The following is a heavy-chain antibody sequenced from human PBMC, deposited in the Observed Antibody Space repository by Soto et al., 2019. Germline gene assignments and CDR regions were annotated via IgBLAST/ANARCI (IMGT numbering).Heavy chain of an antibody. CDR3: ARNILGGTADY. Sequence: ASVKVSCKGSGYHFTNQYIPLVRQAPGQGNEWMGRINAGKGDKKYPQRFQVTVTITRDTYASTAYMQLSSLRSEDTAVYYSARNILGGTADYWGPGTLVTVSS. D-gene: IGHD3-9*01. CDR1: GYHFTNQY. J-gene: IGHJ4*02. CDR2: INAGKGDK. V-gene: IGHV1-3*01.